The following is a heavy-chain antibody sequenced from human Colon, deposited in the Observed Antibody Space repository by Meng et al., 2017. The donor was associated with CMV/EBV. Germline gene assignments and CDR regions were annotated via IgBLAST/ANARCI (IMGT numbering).Heavy chain of an antibody. CDR2: ISTDGNSA. D-gene: IGHD1-14*01. CDR1: GFTFSSYW. Sequence: GESLKISCAASGFTFSSYWMHWVRQAPGKGLLWVSRISTDGNSATYADSVKGRFTISRDNAKNTLYLQMSNLRAEDTAVHYCAAGFNRADYWGQGTLVTVSS. J-gene: IGHJ4*02. V-gene: IGHV3-74*01. CDR3: AAGFNRADY.